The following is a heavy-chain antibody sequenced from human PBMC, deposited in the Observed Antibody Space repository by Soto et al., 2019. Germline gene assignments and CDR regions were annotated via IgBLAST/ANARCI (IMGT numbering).Heavy chain of an antibody. CDR1: GGSISGSSYY. J-gene: IGHJ4*02. V-gene: IGHV4-39*01. CDR3: ARLHYDFWSGYSNHFDY. CDR2: IYYSGST. Sequence: SETLSLTCTVSGGSISGSSYYWGWIRQPPGKGLEWIGSIYYSGSTYYNPSLKSRVTISVDTSKNQFSLKLSSVTAADTAVYYCARLHYDFWSGYSNHFDYWGQGTLVTVSS. D-gene: IGHD3-3*01.